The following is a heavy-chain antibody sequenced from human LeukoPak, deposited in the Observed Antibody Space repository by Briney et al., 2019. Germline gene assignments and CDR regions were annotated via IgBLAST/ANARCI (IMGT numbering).Heavy chain of an antibody. Sequence: GGSLRLSCTASGFTLSPYWMHWVRQAPGKELVWVSRIKPDGTDTRYADSVKGRFTISRDNANNTLYLQMNSLRAEDTAVYYCARDDLRFGQLFPFDLWGRGTLVTVSS. CDR1: GFTLSPYW. V-gene: IGHV3-74*01. J-gene: IGHJ2*01. CDR2: IKPDGTDT. D-gene: IGHD3-10*01. CDR3: ARDDLRFGQLFPFDL.